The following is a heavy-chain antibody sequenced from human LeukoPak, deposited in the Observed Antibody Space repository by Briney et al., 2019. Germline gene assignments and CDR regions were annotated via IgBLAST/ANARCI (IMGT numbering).Heavy chain of an antibody. CDR3: ARPSGPAGTYDY. CDR1: GGSISSSSYY. Sequence: SETLSLTCTVSGGSISSSSYYWGWIRQPPGKGLEWIGSFYYSGSTYYNPSLKSRVTISVDTSKNQFSLKLNSLTAADTAVYYCARPSGPAGTYDYWGQGTLVTVSS. D-gene: IGHD6-19*01. CDR2: FYYSGST. V-gene: IGHV4-39*07. J-gene: IGHJ4*02.